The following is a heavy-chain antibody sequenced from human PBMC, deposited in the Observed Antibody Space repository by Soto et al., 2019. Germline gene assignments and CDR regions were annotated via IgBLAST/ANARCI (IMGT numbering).Heavy chain of an antibody. D-gene: IGHD1-1*01. J-gene: IGHJ6*02. CDR3: AKSRDAYNFYFYYGMDV. V-gene: IGHV3-30*18. Sequence: QVQLVESGGGVVQPGTSLRLSCEASGFTFSNYGMHWVRQTPGKGLEWVALILYDGSNEYYADSVKGRFTISRDNSKNTVYLQVSSLRAEDTAVYYCAKSRDAYNFYFYYGMDVWGQGTSVTVSS. CDR2: ILYDGSNE. CDR1: GFTFSNYG.